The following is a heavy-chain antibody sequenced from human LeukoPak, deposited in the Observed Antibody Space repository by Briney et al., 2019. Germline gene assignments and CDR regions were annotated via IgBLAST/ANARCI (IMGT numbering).Heavy chain of an antibody. Sequence: ASVKVSCKTYGYTFTSHGISWVRQAPGQGLEWMGRISAFNGETHYAQNLQGRVTMTTDTSTGTAYMELRSLRSDGTAVYYCARDPSNTSGRYTYFDYWGQGTLVTVSS. J-gene: IGHJ4*02. CDR1: GYTFTSHG. CDR2: ISAFNGET. V-gene: IGHV1-18*01. CDR3: ARDPSNTSGRYTYFDY. D-gene: IGHD3-16*02.